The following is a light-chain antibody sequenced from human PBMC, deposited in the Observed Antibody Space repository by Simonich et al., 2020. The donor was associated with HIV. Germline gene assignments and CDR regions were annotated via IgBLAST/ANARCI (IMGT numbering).Light chain of an antibody. J-gene: IGLJ3*02. CDR1: NIGSKN. CDR3: QVWDSSTWV. Sequence: SYELTQPLSVSVALGQTARITGGGNNIGSKNVHRYQQKPGKAPVLVIYRDSNRHPGLPERFSGSNSGNTATLTISRAQAGDEADYYCQVWDSSTWVFGGGTKLTVL. V-gene: IGLV3-9*01. CDR2: RDS.